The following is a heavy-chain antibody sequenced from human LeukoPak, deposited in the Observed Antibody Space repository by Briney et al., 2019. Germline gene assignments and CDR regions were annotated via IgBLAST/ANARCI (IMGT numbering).Heavy chain of an antibody. CDR3: ARAKKRSGRSRNFYLDV. J-gene: IGHJ6*03. CDR2: IYTSGTTT. D-gene: IGHD1-26*01. V-gene: IGHV4-61*09. Sequence: SETLSLTCIVSDDPINSGVYYWNWIRQPAGKGLEWIGHIYTSGTTTNSNPSLKSRVAISLDTSKNHFSLKLSSVTAADTAVYYCARAKKRSGRSRNFYLDVWGKGTTVTVSS. CDR1: DDPINSGVYY.